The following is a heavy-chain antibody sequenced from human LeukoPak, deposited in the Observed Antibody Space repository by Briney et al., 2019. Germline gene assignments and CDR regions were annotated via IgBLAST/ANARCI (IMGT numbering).Heavy chain of an antibody. J-gene: IGHJ4*02. CDR3: ARGAYCSCTSCYPFDY. CDR1: GGTFSSYA. D-gene: IGHD2-2*01. Sequence: SVKVSCKASGGTFSSYAISWVRQAPGQGLEWMGGIIPIFGTANYAQKFQGRVTITTDESTSTAYMELSSLRSEDTAVYYCARGAYCSCTSCYPFDYWGQGTLVTVSS. V-gene: IGHV1-69*05. CDR2: IIPIFGTA.